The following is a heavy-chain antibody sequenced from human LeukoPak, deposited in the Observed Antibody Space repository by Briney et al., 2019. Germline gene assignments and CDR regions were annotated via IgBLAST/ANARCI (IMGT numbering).Heavy chain of an antibody. CDR3: ARECGGDCYSPD. V-gene: IGHV4-31*03. J-gene: IGHJ4*02. D-gene: IGHD2-21*01. CDR1: GGSISSGDYY. Sequence: SQTLSLTCTVSGGSISSGDYYWSWIRQHPGKGLEWIGYIYYSGSTYYNPSLKSRVTISVDTSKNQFSLKLSSVTAADTAVYYCARECGGDCYSPDWGQGTLVTVSS. CDR2: IYYSGST.